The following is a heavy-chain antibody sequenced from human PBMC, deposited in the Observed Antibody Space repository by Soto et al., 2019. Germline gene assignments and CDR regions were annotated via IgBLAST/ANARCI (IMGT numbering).Heavy chain of an antibody. CDR3: ARDTPSTVTNYYYYYGMDV. CDR1: GFTFSDYY. J-gene: IGHJ6*02. Sequence: GGSLRLSCAASGFTFSDYYMSWIRQAPGKGLEWVSYISSSGSTIYYADSVKGRFTISRDNAKNSLYLQMNSLRAEDTAVYYCARDTPSTVTNYYYYYGMDVWGQGTTVTVSS. V-gene: IGHV3-11*01. CDR2: ISSSGSTI. D-gene: IGHD4-4*01.